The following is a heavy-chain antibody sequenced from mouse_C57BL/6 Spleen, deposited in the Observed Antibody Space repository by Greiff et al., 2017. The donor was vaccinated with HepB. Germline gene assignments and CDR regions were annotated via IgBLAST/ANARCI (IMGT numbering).Heavy chain of an antibody. CDR1: GYTFTSYW. D-gene: IGHD2-13*01. V-gene: IGHV1-61*01. J-gene: IGHJ2*01. CDR3: ARGGVRRRAFDY. CDR2: IYPSDSET. Sequence: QVQLQQPGAELVRPGSSVKLSCKASGYTFTSYWMDWVKQRPGQGLEWIGNIYPSDSETHYNQKFKDKATLTVDKSSSTAYMQLSSLTSEDSAVYYCARGGVRRRAFDYWGQGTTLTVSS.